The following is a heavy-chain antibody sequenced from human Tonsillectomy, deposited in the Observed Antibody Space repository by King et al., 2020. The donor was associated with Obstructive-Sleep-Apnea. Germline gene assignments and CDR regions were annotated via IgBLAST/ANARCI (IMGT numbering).Heavy chain of an antibody. J-gene: IGHJ6*02. CDR3: ARQRLGGTYGYYYGMDV. D-gene: IGHD1-26*01. V-gene: IGHV5-51*01. CDR1: GFSFSDYW. Sequence: GQLVQSGAEVKKPGESLKISCKGSGFSFSDYWIGWVRQMPGKGLEWMGIIYPGDSDTRYGPSFQGQVTISADKSMNTAYLQWTSLKVSDTANYYCARQRLGGTYGYYYGMDVWGQGTTVTVSS. CDR2: IYPGDSDT.